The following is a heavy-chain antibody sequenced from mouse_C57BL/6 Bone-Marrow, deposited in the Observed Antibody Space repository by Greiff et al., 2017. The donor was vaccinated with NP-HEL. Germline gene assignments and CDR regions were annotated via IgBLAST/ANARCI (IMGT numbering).Heavy chain of an antibody. V-gene: IGHV1-62-2*01. CDR3: ARHEDRLGIGFFFAY. J-gene: IGHJ3*01. D-gene: IGHD2-14*01. Sequence: QVHVKQSGAELVKPGASVKLSCKASGYTFTEYTIHWVKQRSGQGLEWIGWFYPGSGSIKYNEKFKDKATLTADKSSSTVYMELSRLTSEDSAVYFCARHEDRLGIGFFFAYWGQGTLVTVSA. CDR2: FYPGSGSI. CDR1: GYTFTEYT.